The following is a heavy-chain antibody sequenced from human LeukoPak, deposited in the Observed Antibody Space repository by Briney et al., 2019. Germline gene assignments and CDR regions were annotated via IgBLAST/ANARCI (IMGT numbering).Heavy chain of an antibody. J-gene: IGHJ5*02. CDR3: ARHSSSTSCYFLP. D-gene: IGHD2-2*01. CDR2: IYYSGST. Sequence: SETLSLTCTVSGGSISSSSYYWGWIRQPPGKGLEWIGSIYYSGSTYYNSSLKSRVTISVDTSKNQFSLKLSSVTAADTAVYYCARHSSSTSCYFLPWGQGTLVTVSS. V-gene: IGHV4-39*01. CDR1: GGSISSSSYY.